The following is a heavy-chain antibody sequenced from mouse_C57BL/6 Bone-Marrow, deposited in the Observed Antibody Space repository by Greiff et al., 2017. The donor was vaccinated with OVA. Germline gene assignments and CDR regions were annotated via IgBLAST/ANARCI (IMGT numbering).Heavy chain of an antibody. V-gene: IGHV3-6*01. J-gene: IGHJ3*01. CDR3: ARAQTAQARFAY. D-gene: IGHD3-2*02. CDR2: ISYDGSN. CDR1: GYSITSGYY. Sequence: EVKLLESGPGLVKPSQSLSLTCSVTGYSITSGYYWNWIRQFPGNKLEWMGYISYDGSNNYNPSLKNRISITRDTSKNQFFLKLNSVTTEDTATYYCARAQTAQARFAYWGQGTLVTVSA.